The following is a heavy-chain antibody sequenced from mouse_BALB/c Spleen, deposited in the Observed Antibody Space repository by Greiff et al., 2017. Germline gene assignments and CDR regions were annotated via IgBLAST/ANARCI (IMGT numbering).Heavy chain of an antibody. J-gene: IGHJ2*01. Sequence: QVQLQQSGAELATPGASVTLSCKASGYTFTSYWMHWVNQRPGQGLEWIGYINPSTGYTEYNQKFKDKATLTADKSSSTAYMQLSSLTSEDSAVYYCARSGDGYYEDYFDYWGQGTTLTVSS. D-gene: IGHD2-3*01. CDR2: INPSTGYT. CDR1: GYTFTSYW. V-gene: IGHV1-7*01. CDR3: ARSGDGYYEDYFDY.